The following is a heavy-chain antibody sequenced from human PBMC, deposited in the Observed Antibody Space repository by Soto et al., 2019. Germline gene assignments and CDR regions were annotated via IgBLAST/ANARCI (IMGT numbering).Heavy chain of an antibody. CDR1: GFTFSHYG. V-gene: IGHV3-30*03. CDR3: ARYSGKYQGPIDY. Sequence: QVQLVESGGGVVQPGRSLRLSCAASGFTFSHYGIHWVRQAPGKGLEWLAVISYDGSNKHYADSVKGRFTVSRDNSKNTLYLQMNSLRAEYTAGYFCARYSGKYQGPIDYWGQGTLVTVSS. CDR2: ISYDGSNK. D-gene: IGHD1-26*01. J-gene: IGHJ4*02.